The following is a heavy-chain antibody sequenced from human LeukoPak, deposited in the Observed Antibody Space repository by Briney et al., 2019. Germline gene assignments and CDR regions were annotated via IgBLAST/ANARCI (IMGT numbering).Heavy chain of an antibody. Sequence: GASVKVSCKASGYTFTSYYMHWVRQAPGQGLEWMGIINPSGGSTSYAQKFQGRVTMTRDTSTSTVYMELSSVTAADTAVYYCARDLAMLAWGQGTLVTVSS. CDR1: GYTFTSYY. D-gene: IGHD2-2*01. V-gene: IGHV1-46*01. J-gene: IGHJ5*02. CDR2: INPSGGST. CDR3: ARDLAMLA.